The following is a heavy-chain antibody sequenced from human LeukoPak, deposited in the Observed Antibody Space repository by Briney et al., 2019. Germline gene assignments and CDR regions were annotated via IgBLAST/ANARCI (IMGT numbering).Heavy chain of an antibody. Sequence: SETLPLTCTVSGGSITSSSYYWVWIRQPPGKGLGWIGSISYTGSTYYNPSLKSRVTISVDTSKNQFSLKLSSVTAADTAVYYCARGDWGAMVPVNYFDYWGQGTLVTVSS. CDR3: ARGDWGAMVPVNYFDY. CDR2: ISYTGST. CDR1: GGSITSSSYY. D-gene: IGHD5-18*01. V-gene: IGHV4-39*07. J-gene: IGHJ4*02.